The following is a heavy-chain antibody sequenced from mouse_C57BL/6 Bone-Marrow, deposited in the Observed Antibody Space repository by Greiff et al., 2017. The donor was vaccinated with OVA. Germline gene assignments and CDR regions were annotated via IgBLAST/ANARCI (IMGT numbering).Heavy chain of an antibody. Sequence: QVTLKVSGPGILQSSQTLSLTCSFSGFSLSTSGLGVSWIRRPPGQGLEWLAHIYWDDDKRYNPSLKRRLTISKDTSRNQVFLKITSVDTADTATYYCARSGRLWLRQDYFDYWGQGTTLTVSS. CDR1: GFSLSTSGLG. J-gene: IGHJ2*01. D-gene: IGHD2-2*01. CDR3: ARSGRLWLRQDYFDY. V-gene: IGHV8-12*01. CDR2: IYWDDDK.